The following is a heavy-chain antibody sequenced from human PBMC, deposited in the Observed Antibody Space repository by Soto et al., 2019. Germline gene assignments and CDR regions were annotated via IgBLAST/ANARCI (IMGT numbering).Heavy chain of an antibody. Sequence: QRHLVESGGGVVQPGRSLRLSCAASGFTFSSYGMHWIRQAPGKGLEWVAVISHDGAFKDYADPAKGRFTISRDNSENTLFLEMNSLGPSDTAVYYCAKDYGPKAPYPYSNTHTDFWGQGTRVTVSS. CDR1: GFTFSSYG. CDR2: ISHDGAFK. J-gene: IGHJ4*02. CDR3: AKDYGPKAPYPYSNTHTDF. D-gene: IGHD6-13*01. V-gene: IGHV3-30*18.